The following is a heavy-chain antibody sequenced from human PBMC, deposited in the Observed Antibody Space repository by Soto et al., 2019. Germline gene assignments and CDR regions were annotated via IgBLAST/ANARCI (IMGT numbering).Heavy chain of an antibody. CDR3: ARGGTVGISWSSLYYYCGMDV. Sequence: GGSVKGSVKGFGYTFTSYDINWVRQATGQGVDCIGWVNPNSGNKGYAKKLQGRVTMTRNTSISKAYMELRRLRSEATAVYYCARGGTVGISWSSLYYYCGMDVWGQGSTVTDSS. CDR2: VNPNSGNK. CDR1: GYTFTSYD. D-gene: IGHD2-21*01. J-gene: IGHJ6*02. V-gene: IGHV1-8*01.